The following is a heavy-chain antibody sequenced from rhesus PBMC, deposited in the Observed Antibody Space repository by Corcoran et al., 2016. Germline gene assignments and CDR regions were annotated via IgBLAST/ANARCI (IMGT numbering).Heavy chain of an antibody. V-gene: IGHV4-143*01. J-gene: IGHJ2*01. CDR3: ARLGGGSRSWWYFDL. Sequence: QVQLQESGPGVVKPSETLSLTCVVSGGSISGYDPWSGFRQPPGKGLGWIGYIYGGSGSPTHNPSRKNRVTISKDTSKNQFALKLGSVTAADTAVYYCARLGGGSRSWWYFDLWGPGTPITISS. D-gene: IGHD6-25*01. CDR1: GGSISGYDP. CDR2: IYGGSGSP.